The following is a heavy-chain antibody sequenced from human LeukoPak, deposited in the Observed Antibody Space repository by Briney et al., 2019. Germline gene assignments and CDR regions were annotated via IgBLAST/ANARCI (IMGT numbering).Heavy chain of an antibody. CDR2: IYTSGST. V-gene: IGHV4-61*02. Sequence: SQTLSLTCTVSGGSISSGSYYWSWIRQPAGKGLEGIGRIYTSGSTNYNPSLKSRVTISVDTSKNQFSLKLSSVTAADTAVYYCARDTGGIAAQTDYWGQGTLVTVSS. D-gene: IGHD6-6*01. CDR1: GGSISSGSYY. CDR3: ARDTGGIAAQTDY. J-gene: IGHJ4*02.